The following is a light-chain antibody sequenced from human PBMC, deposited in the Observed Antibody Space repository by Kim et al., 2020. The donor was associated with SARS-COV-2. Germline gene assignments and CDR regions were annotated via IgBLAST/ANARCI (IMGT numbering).Light chain of an antibody. CDR2: VNSDGSH. V-gene: IGLV4-69*01. CDR1: SGHSTYA. J-gene: IGLJ3*02. Sequence: QPVLTQSPSASASLGASVKLTCTLSSGHSTYAIAWHQQQPQKGPRYLLKVNSDGSHNKGDGIPDRFSGSTSGTERYLLISSVQSEDEADYYCQTWGTGMVFGGGTKLTVL. CDR3: QTWGTGMV.